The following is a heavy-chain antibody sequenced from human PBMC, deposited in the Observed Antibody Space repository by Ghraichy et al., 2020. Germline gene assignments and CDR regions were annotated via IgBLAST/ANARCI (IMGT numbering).Heavy chain of an antibody. CDR2: IYDSGSP. CDR3: ARGLGYCSGGSCSPYYGMDV. V-gene: IGHV4-59*01. CDR1: GGSISGYY. Sequence: TLSLTCTVSGGSISGYYWTWVRQPPGKGLEWFGYIYDSGSPNYNPSLKSRATISVDTSKNQFSLKLSSVTAADTAVYYCARGLGYCSGGSCSPYYGMDVWGQGTTVTVSS. J-gene: IGHJ6*02. D-gene: IGHD2-15*01.